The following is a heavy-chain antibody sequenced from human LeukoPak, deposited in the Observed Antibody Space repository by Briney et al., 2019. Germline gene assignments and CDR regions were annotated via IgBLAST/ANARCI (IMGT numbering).Heavy chain of an antibody. Sequence: PGGSLRLSCAASGFTLSSYGMHWVRQAPGKGLEWVAVISYDGSNKYYADSVKGRFTISRDNSKNTLYLQMNSLRAEDTAVYYCATRGYSYGPVDYWGQGTLVTVSS. CDR2: ISYDGSNK. J-gene: IGHJ4*02. CDR3: ATRGYSYGPVDY. CDR1: GFTLSSYG. V-gene: IGHV3-30*03. D-gene: IGHD5-18*01.